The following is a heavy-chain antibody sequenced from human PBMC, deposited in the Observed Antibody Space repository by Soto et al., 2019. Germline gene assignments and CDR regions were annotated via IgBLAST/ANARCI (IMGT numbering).Heavy chain of an antibody. V-gene: IGHV3-48*02. D-gene: IGHD2-8*01. Sequence: EVQLVESGGGLVQPGGSLRLSCAASGFTFSAYSMTWVRQAPGKGLEWVSYISTSASAVSYAASVQGRFTISRDNAKKSLPLQMNSLRDEVTAVYYRASERFCTNGVCNYSQYGMDAWRQGTTVTVSS. CDR1: GFTFSAYS. CDR2: ISTSASAV. J-gene: IGHJ6*02. CDR3: ASERFCTNGVCNYSQYGMDA.